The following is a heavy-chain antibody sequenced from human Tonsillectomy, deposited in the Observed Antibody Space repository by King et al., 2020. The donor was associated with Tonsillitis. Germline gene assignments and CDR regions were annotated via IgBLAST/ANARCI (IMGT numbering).Heavy chain of an antibody. Sequence: TLKESGPTLVKPTQTLTLTCTFSGFSLSTSGVGVGWIRQPPGKALEWLALIYWNDDKRYSPSLKSRLTITKDTSKNQVVLTMTNMDPVDTATYYCEHSGHRNYYGSGSYADYWGQGTLVTVSS. CDR1: GFSLSTSGVG. V-gene: IGHV2-5*01. CDR3: EHSGHRNYYGSGSYADY. CDR2: IYWNDDK. J-gene: IGHJ4*02. D-gene: IGHD3-10*01.